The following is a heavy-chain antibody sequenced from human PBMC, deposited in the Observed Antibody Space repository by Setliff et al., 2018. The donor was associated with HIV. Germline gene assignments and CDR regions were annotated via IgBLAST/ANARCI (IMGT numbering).Heavy chain of an antibody. D-gene: IGHD5-18*01. CDR2: IRYDGNNE. J-gene: IGHJ6*03. CDR1: GFTFSTYG. CDR3: ARDQWGYSYGYYYYYYMDV. V-gene: IGHV3-30*02. Sequence: PGGSLRLSCAASGFTFSTYGMHWVRQAPGMGLEWVAFIRYDGNNENYADSVKGRFTISRDNSKNTLYLQMNSLRAEDTAVYYCARDQWGYSYGYYYYYYMDVWGKGTTVTVSS.